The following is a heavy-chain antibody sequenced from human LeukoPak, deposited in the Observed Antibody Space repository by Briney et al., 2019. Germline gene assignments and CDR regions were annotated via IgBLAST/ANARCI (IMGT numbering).Heavy chain of an antibody. D-gene: IGHD3-10*01. CDR1: GYTFSSYG. V-gene: IGHV1-18*01. Sequence: ASVKVSCKASGYTFSSYGISWVRQAPGQGLEWMGWISVYNGNTNYAQKLQGRVTMTTDTSTSTAYMELRSLRSDDTAVYYCARPHYGSGSHYSFYFGMDVWGQGTTVIVSS. J-gene: IGHJ6*02. CDR2: ISVYNGNT. CDR3: ARPHYGSGSHYSFYFGMDV.